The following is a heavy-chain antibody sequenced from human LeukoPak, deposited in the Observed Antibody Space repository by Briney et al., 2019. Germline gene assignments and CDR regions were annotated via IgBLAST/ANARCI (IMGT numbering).Heavy chain of an antibody. Sequence: GGSLRLSCAASGFTFSTYDMHWVRQTTGKGLEWVSAIDTAGGTYYPDSVKGRFTISRENAKNSFYLQMNSLRAGDTAVYYCAREGYCGGDCPGYFDLWGRGTLVTVSS. V-gene: IGHV3-13*04. D-gene: IGHD2-21*02. CDR2: IDTAGGT. CDR1: GFTFSTYD. CDR3: AREGYCGGDCPGYFDL. J-gene: IGHJ2*01.